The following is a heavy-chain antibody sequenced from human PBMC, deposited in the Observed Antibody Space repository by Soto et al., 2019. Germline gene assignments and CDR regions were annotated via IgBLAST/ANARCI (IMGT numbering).Heavy chain of an antibody. CDR1: GGSISSGGYY. Sequence: SETVSLTCTVSGGSISSGGYYWSWIRQHPGKGLEWIGYIYYSGSTYYNPSLKSRVTISVDTSKNQFSLKLSSVTAADTAVYYCARGLWFGEGYAFDIWGQGTMVTVSS. D-gene: IGHD3-10*01. V-gene: IGHV4-31*03. CDR3: ARGLWFGEGYAFDI. CDR2: IYYSGST. J-gene: IGHJ3*02.